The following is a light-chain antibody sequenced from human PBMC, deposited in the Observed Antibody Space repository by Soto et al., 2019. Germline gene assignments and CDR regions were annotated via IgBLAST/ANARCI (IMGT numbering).Light chain of an antibody. J-gene: IGLJ2*01. CDR1: SGHSSYA. CDR3: QTWDTGIVV. V-gene: IGLV4-69*01. CDR2: LNSHGSH. Sequence: QLVLTQSPSASASLGASVKLTCTLSSGHSSYAVAWHQQQPEKGPRFLMKLNSHGSHIKGDGIPDRFSGSSSGAERYLTISSLQSEDEADYFCQTWDTGIVVFGGGTKLTVL.